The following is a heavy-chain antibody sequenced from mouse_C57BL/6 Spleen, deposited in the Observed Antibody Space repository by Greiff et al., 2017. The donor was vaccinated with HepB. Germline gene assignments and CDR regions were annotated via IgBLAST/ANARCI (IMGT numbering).Heavy chain of an antibody. CDR3: ARSGGNYGFDY. D-gene: IGHD2-1*01. J-gene: IGHJ2*01. CDR2: IDPSDSYT. Sequence: VQLQQPGAELVKPGASVKLSCKASGYTFTSYWMQWVKQRPGQGLEWIGEIDPSDSYTNYNQKFKGKATLTVDTSSSTAYMQLSSLTSEDSAVYYCARSGGNYGFDYWGQGTTLTVSS. V-gene: IGHV1-50*01. CDR1: GYTFTSYW.